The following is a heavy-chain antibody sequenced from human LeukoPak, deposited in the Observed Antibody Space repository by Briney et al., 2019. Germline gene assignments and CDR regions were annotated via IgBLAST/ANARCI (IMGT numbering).Heavy chain of an antibody. J-gene: IGHJ4*02. CDR1: GHTFTSYG. Sequence: ASVKVSCKASGHTFTSYGISWVRQAPGQGLEWMGWISAYNGNTNYAQKLQGRVTMTTDTSTSTAYMELRSLRSDDTAVYYCASMREPEASFDYWGQGPLVTASS. D-gene: IGHD6-25*01. CDR3: ASMREPEASFDY. CDR2: ISAYNGNT. V-gene: IGHV1-18*01.